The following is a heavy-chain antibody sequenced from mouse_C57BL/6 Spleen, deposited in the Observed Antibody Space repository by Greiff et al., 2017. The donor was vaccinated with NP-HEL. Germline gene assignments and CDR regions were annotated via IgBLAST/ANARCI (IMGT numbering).Heavy chain of an antibody. CDR2: ISSGSSTI. D-gene: IGHD2-5*01. CDR1: GFTFSDYG. J-gene: IGHJ3*01. CDR3: ARGGYSNLAWFAY. Sequence: EVHLVESGGGLVKPGGSLKLSCAASGFTFSDYGMHWVRQAPEKGLEWVAYISSGSSTIYYADTVKGRFTISGDNAKNTLFLQMTSLRSEDTAMYYCARGGYSNLAWFAYWGQGTLVTVSA. V-gene: IGHV5-17*01.